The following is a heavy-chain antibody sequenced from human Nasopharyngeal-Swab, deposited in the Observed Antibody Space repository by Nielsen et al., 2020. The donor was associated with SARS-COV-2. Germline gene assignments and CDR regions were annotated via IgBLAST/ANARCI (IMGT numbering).Heavy chain of an antibody. V-gene: IGHV3-48*02. CDR2: ISSSSSTI. J-gene: IGHJ3*02. CDR3: ARDKVVVIKGDDAFDI. D-gene: IGHD3-22*01. CDR1: GFTFSSYA. Sequence: LSLTCAASGFTFSSYAMSWVRQAPGKGLEWVSAISSSSSTIYYADSVKGRFTISRDNAKNSLYLQMNSLRDEDTAVYYCARDKVVVIKGDDAFDIWGQGTMVTVSS.